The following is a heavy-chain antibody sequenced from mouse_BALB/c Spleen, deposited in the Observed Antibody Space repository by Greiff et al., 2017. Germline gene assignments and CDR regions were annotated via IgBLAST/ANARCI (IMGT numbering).Heavy chain of an antibody. CDR2: ISYSGST. D-gene: IGHD2-4*01. CDR1: GYSITSDYA. CDR3: ARGDYDGTAWFAY. Sequence: EVKLEESGPGLVKPSQSLSLTCTVTGYSITSDYAWNWIRQFPGNKLEWMGYISYSGSTSYNPSLKSRISITRDTSKNQFFLQLNSVTTEDTATYYCARGDYDGTAWFAYWGQGTLVTVSA. V-gene: IGHV3-2*02. J-gene: IGHJ3*01.